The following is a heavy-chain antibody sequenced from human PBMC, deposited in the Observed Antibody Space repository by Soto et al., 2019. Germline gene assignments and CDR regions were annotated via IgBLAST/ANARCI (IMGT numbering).Heavy chain of an antibody. CDR2: IYYSGRT. CDR1: GGSISSGGYY. J-gene: IGHJ6*02. Sequence: SETLSLTCTVSGGSISSGGYYWSWIRQDPGKGLEWIGFIYYSGRTYYNPSLKSRVTISVDTSKNQFSLKLSSVTAADTAVYYCARGAAVGGEDYYYYGMDVWGQGTTVTVSS. V-gene: IGHV4-31*03. CDR3: ARGAAVGGEDYYYYGMDV. D-gene: IGHD2-15*01.